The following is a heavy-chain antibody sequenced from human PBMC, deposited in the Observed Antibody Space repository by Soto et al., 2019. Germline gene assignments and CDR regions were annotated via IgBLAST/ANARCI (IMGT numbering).Heavy chain of an antibody. CDR3: ARADCSGGSCYYSPSRGDAFDI. CDR2: INPNSGGT. CDR1: GYTFTGYY. Sequence: QVQLVQSGAEVKKPGASVKVSCKASGYTFTGYYMHWVRQAPGQGLEWMGWINPNSGGTNYAQKFQGWVTMTRDTSISTAYMELSRLRSDDTAVYYCARADCSGGSCYYSPSRGDAFDIWGQGTMVTVSS. D-gene: IGHD2-15*01. J-gene: IGHJ3*02. V-gene: IGHV1-2*04.